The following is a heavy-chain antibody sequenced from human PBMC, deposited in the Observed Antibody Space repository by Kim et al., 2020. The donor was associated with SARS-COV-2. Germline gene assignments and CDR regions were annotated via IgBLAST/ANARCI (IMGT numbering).Heavy chain of an antibody. Sequence: RYSPSFQGQVTISGDKSITTAYLQWSSLKASDTAMYYCARRALRGDYLDYWGHGTLVTVSS. V-gene: IGHV5-51*01. D-gene: IGHD3-16*01. CDR3: ARRALRGDYLDY. J-gene: IGHJ4*01.